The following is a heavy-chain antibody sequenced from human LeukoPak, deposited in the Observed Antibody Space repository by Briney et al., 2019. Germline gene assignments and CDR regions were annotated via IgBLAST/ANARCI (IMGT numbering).Heavy chain of an antibody. J-gene: IGHJ6*02. CDR2: INHSGST. CDR1: GGSFSGYY. Sequence: PSETLSLTCAVYGGSFSGYYWSRIRQPPGKGLEWIGEINHSGSTNYNPSLKSRVTISVDTSKNQFSLKLSSVTAADTAVYYCARGQFYGSGSYPTYYYYYYGMDVWGQGTTVTVSS. V-gene: IGHV4-34*01. D-gene: IGHD3-10*01. CDR3: ARGQFYGSGSYPTYYYYYYGMDV.